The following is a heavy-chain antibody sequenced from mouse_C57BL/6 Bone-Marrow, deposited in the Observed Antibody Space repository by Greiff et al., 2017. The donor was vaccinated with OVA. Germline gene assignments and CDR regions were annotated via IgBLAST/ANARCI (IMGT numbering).Heavy chain of an antibody. J-gene: IGHJ4*01. CDR3: TRYYYGSSYYAMDY. CDR2: IDPETGGT. CDR1: GYTFTDYE. Sequence: VKLQESGAELVRPGASVTLSCKASGYTFTDYEMHWVKQTPVHGLEWIGAIDPETGGTAYNQKFKGKAILTADKSSSTAYMELRSLTSEDSAVYYCTRYYYGSSYYAMDYWGQGTSVTVSS. V-gene: IGHV1-15*01. D-gene: IGHD1-1*01.